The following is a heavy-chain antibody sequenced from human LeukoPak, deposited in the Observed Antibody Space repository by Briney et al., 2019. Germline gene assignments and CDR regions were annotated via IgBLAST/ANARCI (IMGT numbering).Heavy chain of an antibody. CDR2: INHSGST. CDR1: GGSFSGYY. J-gene: IGHJ4*02. D-gene: IGHD5-12*01. V-gene: IGHV4-34*01. Sequence: SETLSLTCAVYGGSFSGYYWSWIRQPPGKGLEWIGEINHSGSTNYDPSLKSRVTISVDTSKNQFSLKLSSVTAADTAVYYCARAPILQWPRPSSFDYWGQGTLVTVSS. CDR3: ARAPILQWPRPSSFDY.